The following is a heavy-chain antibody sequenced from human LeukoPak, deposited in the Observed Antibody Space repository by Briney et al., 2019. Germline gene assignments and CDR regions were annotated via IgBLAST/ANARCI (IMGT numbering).Heavy chain of an antibody. CDR2: ISWNSGSI. CDR3: AKAMDYGSGSSHTGMDV. D-gene: IGHD3-10*01. J-gene: IGHJ6*02. V-gene: IGHV3-9*01. CDR1: GFTFDDYA. Sequence: GRSLRLSCAASGFTFDDYAMHWVRQAPGKGLEWVSGISWNSGSIGYADSVKGRFTISRDNAKNSLYLQMNSLRAEDTALYYCAKAMDYGSGSSHTGMDVWGQGTTVTVSS.